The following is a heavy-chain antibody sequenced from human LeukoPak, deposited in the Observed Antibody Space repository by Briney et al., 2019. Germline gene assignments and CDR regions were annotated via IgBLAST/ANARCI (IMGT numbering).Heavy chain of an antibody. J-gene: IGHJ4*02. CDR1: GYSISSGYY. D-gene: IGHD4-17*01. Sequence: SETLSLTCSVSGYSISSGYYWSWIRQPPGKGLEWIGYIYYSGSTNYNPSLKSRVTISVDTSKNQFSLKLSSVTAADTAVYYCARLTTVTTLYYFDYWGQGTLVTVSS. CDR3: ARLTTVTTLYYFDY. CDR2: IYYSGST. V-gene: IGHV4-61*01.